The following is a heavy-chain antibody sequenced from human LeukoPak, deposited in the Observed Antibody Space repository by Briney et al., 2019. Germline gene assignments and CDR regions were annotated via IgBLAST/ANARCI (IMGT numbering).Heavy chain of an antibody. V-gene: IGHV4-39*07. CDR1: GGSISSSSYY. Sequence: PSETLSLTCTVSGGSISSSSYYWGWIRQPPGKGLEWIGSIHYSGSTYYNPSLKSRVTISVDTSKNQFSLKLSSVTAADTAVYYCAMTTVTTHYNWFDPWGQGTLVTVSS. D-gene: IGHD4-17*01. CDR3: AMTTVTTHYNWFDP. J-gene: IGHJ5*02. CDR2: IHYSGST.